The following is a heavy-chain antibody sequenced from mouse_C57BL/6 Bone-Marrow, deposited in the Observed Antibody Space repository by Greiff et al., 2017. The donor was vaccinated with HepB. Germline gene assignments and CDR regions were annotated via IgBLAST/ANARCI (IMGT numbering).Heavy chain of an antibody. V-gene: IGHV14-1*01. Sequence: EVQLQESGAELVRPGASVKLSCTASGFNIKDYYMHWVKQRPEQGLEWIGRIDPEDGDTEYAPKFQGKATMTADTSSNTAYLQLSSLTSEDTAVYYCATHYGSSQFAYWGQGTLVTVSA. J-gene: IGHJ3*01. CDR2: IDPEDGDT. D-gene: IGHD1-1*01. CDR3: ATHYGSSQFAY. CDR1: GFNIKDYY.